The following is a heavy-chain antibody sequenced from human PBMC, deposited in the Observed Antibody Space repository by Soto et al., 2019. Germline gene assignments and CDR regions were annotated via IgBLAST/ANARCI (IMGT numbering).Heavy chain of an antibody. V-gene: IGHV1-69*13. CDR2: IIPIFGTA. CDR3: ARDAYYYDSSSAY. Sequence: GASGKVSCKASGGTFSSYAISWVRQAPGQGLEWMGGIIPIFGTANYAQKFQGRVTITADESTSTAYMELSSLRSEDTAVYYCARDAYYYDSSSAYWGQGTLVTVSS. CDR1: GGTFSSYA. J-gene: IGHJ4*02. D-gene: IGHD3-22*01.